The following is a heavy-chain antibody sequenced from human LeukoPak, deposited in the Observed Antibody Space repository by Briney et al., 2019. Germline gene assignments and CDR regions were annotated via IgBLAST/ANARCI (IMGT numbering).Heavy chain of an antibody. CDR2: IYYSGST. Sequence: SETLSLTCIVSGGSIKNYYWSWIRQPPGKGLEWIGSIYYSGSTYYNPSLKSRVTISVDTSKNQFSLKLSSVTAADTAVYYCARHEPHAFDIWGQGTMVTVSS. CDR3: ARHEPHAFDI. J-gene: IGHJ3*02. D-gene: IGHD1-14*01. V-gene: IGHV4-59*05. CDR1: GGSIKNYY.